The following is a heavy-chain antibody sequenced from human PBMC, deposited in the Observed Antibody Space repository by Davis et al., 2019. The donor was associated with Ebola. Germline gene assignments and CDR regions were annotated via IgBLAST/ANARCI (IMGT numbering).Heavy chain of an antibody. CDR2: ISGSGGST. CDR3: ANSYDILTGYYPQGPFDY. CDR1: GFTFSSYA. Sequence: PGGSLRLSCAASGFTFSSYAMSWVRQAPGKGLKWVSAISGSGGSTYYADSVKGRFTISRDNSKNTLYLQMNSLRAEDTAVYYCANSYDILTGYYPQGPFDYWGQGTLVTVSS. J-gene: IGHJ4*02. D-gene: IGHD3-9*01. V-gene: IGHV3-23*01.